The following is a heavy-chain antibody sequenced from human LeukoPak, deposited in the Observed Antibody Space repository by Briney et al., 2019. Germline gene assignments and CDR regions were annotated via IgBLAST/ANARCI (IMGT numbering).Heavy chain of an antibody. CDR3: ARDQYSSSWSIQH. Sequence: PGRSLRLSCAASGFTFSSYSMNWVRQAPGKGLEWVSSISSSSSYIYYEDSVKGRFTISRDNAKNSLYLQMNSLRAEDTAVYYCARDQYSSSWSIQHWGQGTLVTVSS. V-gene: IGHV3-21*01. D-gene: IGHD6-13*01. CDR2: ISSSSSYI. CDR1: GFTFSSYS. J-gene: IGHJ1*01.